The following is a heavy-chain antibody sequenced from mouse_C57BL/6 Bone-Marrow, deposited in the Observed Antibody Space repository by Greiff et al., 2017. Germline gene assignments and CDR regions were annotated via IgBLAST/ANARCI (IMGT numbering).Heavy chain of an antibody. CDR1: GFNIKDDY. Sequence: VQLQQSGAELVRPGASVKLSCTASGFNIKDDYMHWVKQRPEQGLEWIGWIDPENGDTEYASKFQGKATITADTSSNTAYLQLRSLTSEDTAVYYCARGGSSYYWYFDVWGTGTTVTVSS. CDR2: IDPENGDT. J-gene: IGHJ1*03. D-gene: IGHD1-1*01. V-gene: IGHV14-4*01. CDR3: ARGGSSYYWYFDV.